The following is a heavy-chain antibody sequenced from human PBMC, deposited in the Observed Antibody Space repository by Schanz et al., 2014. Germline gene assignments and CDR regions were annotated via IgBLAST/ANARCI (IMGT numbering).Heavy chain of an antibody. V-gene: IGHV4-38-2*02. CDR2: SYHSGRT. D-gene: IGHD6-13*01. CDR3: AREVPHVIAAAGGSGAFDI. Sequence: QVQLQESGPGLVKPSETLSLTCTVSGYSISSDYYWGWIRQPPGKGLEWIGSSYHSGRTYYNPPLKGGVTISVDTPKTRFPRKRSSVTAADTAVYYCAREVPHVIAAAGGSGAFDIWGQGTMVTVSS. CDR1: GYSISSDYY. J-gene: IGHJ3*02.